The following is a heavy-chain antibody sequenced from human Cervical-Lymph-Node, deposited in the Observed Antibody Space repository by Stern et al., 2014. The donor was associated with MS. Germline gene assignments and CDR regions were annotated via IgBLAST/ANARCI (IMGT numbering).Heavy chain of an antibody. J-gene: IGHJ6*02. CDR2: IVPLFGKP. Sequence: VQLVESGAEVKKPGSSVKVSCKASGGTFSTYATSWVRQAPGQGLEWMGGIVPLFGKPKYAQNFQGRVPITADESTSTAYMDLSSLRSEDTAVYYCASPLTATSVPFGYYGMDVWGQGTTVTVS. CDR3: ASPLTATSVPFGYYGMDV. D-gene: IGHD4-17*01. CDR1: GGTFSTYA. V-gene: IGHV1-69*01.